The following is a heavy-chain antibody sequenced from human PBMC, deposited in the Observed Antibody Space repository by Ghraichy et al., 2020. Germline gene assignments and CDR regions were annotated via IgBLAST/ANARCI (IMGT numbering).Heavy chain of an antibody. V-gene: IGHV5-51*01. CDR2: IYPGDSDT. Sequence: GDSNISCKGSGYSFTSYWIGWVRQMPGKGLEWMGIIYPGDSDTRYSPSFQGQVTISADKSISTAYLQWSSLKASDTAMYYCVRLRGGGWSDFDYWGQRTLVTVSS. CDR1: GYSFTSYW. CDR3: VRLRGGGWSDFDY. D-gene: IGHD6-19*01. J-gene: IGHJ4*02.